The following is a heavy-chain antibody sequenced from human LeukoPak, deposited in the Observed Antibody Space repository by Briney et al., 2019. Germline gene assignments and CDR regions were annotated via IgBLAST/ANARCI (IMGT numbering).Heavy chain of an antibody. CDR2: ISGRSSHV. Sequence: ESGGSLRLSCSASGFSLSDYHMNWFRQAPGKGLEWISSISGRSSHVYYGDSVKGRFSISRDNAMNSVFLQMNSLGVDDTAVYYCGRACAPLRTASAGDLWGQGTLVTVSS. CDR3: GRACAPLRTASAGDL. D-gene: IGHD3-16*01. V-gene: IGHV3-21*01. CDR1: GFSLSDYH. J-gene: IGHJ4*02.